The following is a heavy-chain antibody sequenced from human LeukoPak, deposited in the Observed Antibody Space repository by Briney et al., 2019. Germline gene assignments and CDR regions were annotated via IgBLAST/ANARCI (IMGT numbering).Heavy chain of an antibody. CDR3: ARATRNALAVAGANY. V-gene: IGHV1-2*02. D-gene: IGHD6-19*01. Sequence: ASVKVSCKASGYTFTGYYMHWVRQAPGQGLEWMGWINPNSGGTNYAQKFQGRVTMTRDTSISTAYMELSRLRSDDTAVYYCARATRNALAVAGANYWGQGTLVTVSS. J-gene: IGHJ4*02. CDR1: GYTFTGYY. CDR2: INPNSGGT.